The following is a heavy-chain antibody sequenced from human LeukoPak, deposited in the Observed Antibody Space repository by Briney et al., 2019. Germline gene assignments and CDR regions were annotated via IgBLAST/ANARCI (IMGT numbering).Heavy chain of an antibody. CDR1: GFTFSSNA. CDR2: ISSDGNNQ. D-gene: IGHD6-13*01. V-gene: IGHV3-30-3*01. J-gene: IGHJ4*02. CDR3: ARGAGSSWYGDY. Sequence: GGSLRLSCAASGFTFSSNAMNWVRQAPGKGLEWVAVISSDGNNQYYADSVKGRFTISRDNSKNTVYLQMNSLRNEDTAMYYCARGAGSSWYGDYRGQGTLVTVTS.